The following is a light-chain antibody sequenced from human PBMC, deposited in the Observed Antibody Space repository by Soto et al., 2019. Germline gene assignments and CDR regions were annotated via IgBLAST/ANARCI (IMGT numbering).Light chain of an antibody. Sequence: QSVLTQPASVSGSPGQSIAISCTGTRSDVGAYNYVSWYQQHPGKAPKLMISEVTNRPSGVSDRFSGSKSGNTASLTISGLQAEDEADYYCAAWDVSLNGHYAFGTGTKVTVL. J-gene: IGLJ1*01. CDR3: AAWDVSLNGHYA. CDR1: RSDVGAYNY. V-gene: IGLV2-14*01. CDR2: EVT.